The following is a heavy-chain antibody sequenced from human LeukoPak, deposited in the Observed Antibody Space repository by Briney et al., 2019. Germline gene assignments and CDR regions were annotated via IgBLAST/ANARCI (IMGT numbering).Heavy chain of an antibody. V-gene: IGHV3-21*01. CDR2: ISSSSSYI. CDR3: ARKYQLLDSPLWFDP. Sequence: GGSLRLSCAASGFTFSSYSMNWVRQAPGKGLEWVSSISSSSSYIYYADSVKGRFTISRDNAKNSLYLQMNSLRAEDTAVYYCARKYQLLDSPLWFDPWGQGTLVTVSS. D-gene: IGHD2-2*01. J-gene: IGHJ5*02. CDR1: GFTFSSYS.